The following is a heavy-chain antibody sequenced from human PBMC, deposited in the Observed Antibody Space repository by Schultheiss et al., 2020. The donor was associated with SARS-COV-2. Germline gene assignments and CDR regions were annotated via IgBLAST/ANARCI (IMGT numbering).Heavy chain of an antibody. CDR1: GFTFDDYA. D-gene: IGHD6-6*01. J-gene: IGHJ2*01. V-gene: IGHV3-9*01. CDR2: ISWNSGSI. CDR3: AKDRIGAARFYWYFDL. Sequence: GGSLRLSCAASGFTFDDYAMHWVRQAPGKGLEWVSGISWNSGSIGYADSVKGRFTISRDNAKNSLYLQMNSLRAEDTALYYCAKDRIGAARFYWYFDLWGRGTLVTVAS.